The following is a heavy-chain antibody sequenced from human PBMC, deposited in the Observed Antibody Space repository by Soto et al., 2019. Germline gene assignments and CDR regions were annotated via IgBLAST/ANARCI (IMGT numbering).Heavy chain of an antibody. CDR1: GFTFSSYW. D-gene: IGHD3-10*01. V-gene: IGHV3-74*01. Sequence: GGSLRLSCAVSGFTFSSYWMHWVRQAPGKGLVWVSRINTDGTTTTYADSVKGRFTISRDNAKNTLYLQMNSLRAEDTAVYYCVREGSSESHRRYCFDDRGQRDMVTVLS. J-gene: IGHJ4*01. CDR2: INTDGTTT. CDR3: VREGSSESHRRYCFDD.